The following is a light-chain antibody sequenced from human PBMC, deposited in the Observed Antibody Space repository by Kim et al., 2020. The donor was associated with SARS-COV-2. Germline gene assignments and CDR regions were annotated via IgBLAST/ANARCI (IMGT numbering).Light chain of an antibody. J-gene: IGKJ1*01. Sequence: PGESATLSCRASQSVSSSYLAWYQQKPGQAPRLLIYGASSRATGILDRFSGSGSGTDFTLTISRLEPEDFAVYYCQQYGSSWTFGQGTKVDIK. CDR1: QSVSSSY. V-gene: IGKV3-20*01. CDR2: GAS. CDR3: QQYGSSWT.